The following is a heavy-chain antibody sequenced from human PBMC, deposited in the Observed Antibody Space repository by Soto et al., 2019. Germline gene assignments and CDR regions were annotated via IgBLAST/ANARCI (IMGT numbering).Heavy chain of an antibody. CDR3: ASPDTPRAIFGVVREVAFQH. Sequence: PGGSLRLSCAASGFTFSSYSMNWVRQAPGKGLEWVSSISSSSSYIYYADSVKGRFTISRDNAKNSLYLQMNSLRAEDTAVYYCASPDTPRAIFGVVREVAFQHWGQGTLVTVSS. CDR2: ISSSSSYI. J-gene: IGHJ1*01. V-gene: IGHV3-21*01. D-gene: IGHD3-3*01. CDR1: GFTFSSYS.